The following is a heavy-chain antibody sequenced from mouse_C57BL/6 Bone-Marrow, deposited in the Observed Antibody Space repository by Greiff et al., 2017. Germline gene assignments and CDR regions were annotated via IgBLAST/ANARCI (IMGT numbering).Heavy chain of an antibody. Sequence: VQLKQSVAELVRPGASVKLSCTASGFNLKNTYMHWVKQRPEQGLEWIGRIDPANGNTKYAPKFQGKATITADTSSNTAYLQLSSLTSEDTAIYYCAHDSNYFAWFAYWGQGTLVTVSA. D-gene: IGHD2-5*01. CDR1: GFNLKNTY. V-gene: IGHV14-3*01. CDR3: AHDSNYFAWFAY. J-gene: IGHJ3*01. CDR2: IDPANGNT.